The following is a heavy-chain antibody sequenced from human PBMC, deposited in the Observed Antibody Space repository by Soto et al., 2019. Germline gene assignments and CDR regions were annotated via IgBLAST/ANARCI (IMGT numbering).Heavy chain of an antibody. D-gene: IGHD6-19*01. CDR2: FDPEDGET. CDR3: ATSRGEYSSGWYSVFEI. J-gene: IGHJ3*02. Sequence: ASVKVSCKVSGYTLTELSMHWVRQAPGKGLEWMGGFDPEDGETIYAQKFQGRVTMTEDTSTDTAYMELSSLRSEDTAVYYCATSRGEYSSGWYSVFEIWAQGTLVTVSS. V-gene: IGHV1-24*01. CDR1: GYTLTELS.